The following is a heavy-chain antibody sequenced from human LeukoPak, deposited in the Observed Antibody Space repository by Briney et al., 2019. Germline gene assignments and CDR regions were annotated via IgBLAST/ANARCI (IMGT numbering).Heavy chain of an antibody. CDR2: ISAYNGNR. Sequence: ASVKVSCKASGYTFTSYGISWVRQAPGQGLEWMGWISAYNGNRNYAQKLQGRVTMTTDTSTSTAYMELRSLRSDDTAVYYCARDYPMGGGKEGFDYWGQGTLVTVSS. D-gene: IGHD4-23*01. CDR3: ARDYPMGGGKEGFDY. CDR1: GYTFTSYG. V-gene: IGHV1-18*01. J-gene: IGHJ4*02.